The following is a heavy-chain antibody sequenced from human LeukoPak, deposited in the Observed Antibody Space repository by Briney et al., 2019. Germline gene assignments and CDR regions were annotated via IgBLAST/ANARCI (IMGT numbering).Heavy chain of an antibody. CDR2: INPSGGST. V-gene: IGHV1-46*01. J-gene: IGHJ3*02. CDR1: GYTFTSYY. D-gene: IGHD3-22*01. Sequence: ASVKVSCKASGYTFTSYYMHWVRQAPGQGLEWMGIINPSGGSTSYAQKFQGRVTMTRNTSRSTAYMELSSLRSEDTAVYYCARGDRLYYYDSSGYLRDAFDIWGQGTMVTVSS. CDR3: ARGDRLYYYDSSGYLRDAFDI.